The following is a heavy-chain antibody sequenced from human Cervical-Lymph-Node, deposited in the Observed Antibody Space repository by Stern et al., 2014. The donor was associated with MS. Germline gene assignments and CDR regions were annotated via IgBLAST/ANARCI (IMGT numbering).Heavy chain of an antibody. V-gene: IGHV3-30*18. CDR2: ISYDGSNQ. J-gene: IGHJ4*02. Sequence: QVQLVQSGGGVVQPGGSLRLSCVASGFTFTTSGMHWVRQAPGKGLAWVAVISYDGSNQYYGDSVKGRFTISRDNSKNTVYLQMNSLRPEDTAVYYCANAAALSCRSPSCYKAFEYWGQGILVTVSS. CDR1: GFTFTTSG. CDR3: ANAAALSCRSPSCYKAFEY. D-gene: IGHD2-2*02.